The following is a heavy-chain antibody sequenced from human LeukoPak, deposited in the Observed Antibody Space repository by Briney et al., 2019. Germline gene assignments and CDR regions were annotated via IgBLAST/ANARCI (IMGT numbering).Heavy chain of an antibody. D-gene: IGHD6-19*01. CDR1: GGSISSYY. J-gene: IGHJ4*02. V-gene: IGHV4-59*01. CDR3: ATGRAYSSVDY. Sequence: SETLSLTCTVSGGSISSYYWSWIRQPPGKGLEWIGCIYYTGSTNYNPSLKSRVTTSVDTSKNQFSLKLSSVTAADTAVYYCATGRAYSSVDYWGQGTLVTVSS. CDR2: IYYTGST.